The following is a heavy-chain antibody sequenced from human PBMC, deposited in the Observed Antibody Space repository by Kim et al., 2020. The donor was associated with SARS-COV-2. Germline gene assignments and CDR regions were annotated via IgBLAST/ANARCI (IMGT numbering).Heavy chain of an antibody. CDR3: TSKGSIAAADNYYYGMDV. V-gene: IGHV3-15*01. J-gene: IGHJ6*02. D-gene: IGHD6-13*01. CDR1: GFTFSNAW. CDR2: IKSKTDGGTT. Sequence: GGSLRLSCAASGFTFSNAWMSWVRQAPGKGLEWVGRIKSKTDGGTTDYAAPVKGRFTISRDDSKNTLYLQMNSLKTEDTAVYYCTSKGSIAAADNYYYGMDVWGQGTTVTVSS.